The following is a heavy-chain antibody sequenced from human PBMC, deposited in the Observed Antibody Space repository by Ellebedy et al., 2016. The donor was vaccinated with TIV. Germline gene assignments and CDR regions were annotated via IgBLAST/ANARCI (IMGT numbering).Heavy chain of an antibody. V-gene: IGHV1-46*01. J-gene: IGHJ4*02. D-gene: IGHD5-24*01. CDR2: INPSGGST. Sequence: AASVKVSCKASGYTFTSYYMHWVRQAPGQGLEWMGIINPSGGSTSYAQKFQGRVTITRDTSASTAYMELSSLRSEDTAVYYCARDRGDGYNYLDYWGQGTLVTVSS. CDR1: GYTFTSYY. CDR3: ARDRGDGYNYLDY.